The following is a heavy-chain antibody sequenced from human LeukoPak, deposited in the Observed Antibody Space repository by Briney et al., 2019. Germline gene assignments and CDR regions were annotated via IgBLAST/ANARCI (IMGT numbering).Heavy chain of an antibody. J-gene: IGHJ4*02. V-gene: IGHV1-8*01. D-gene: IGHD5-12*01. CDR3: ARGLMSGYDVAGY. CDR1: GYTFISNG. Sequence: ASVKVSCKASGYTFISNGITWVRQAPGQGLEWMGWISTYNGNTNFAQKFQGRVTMTRNTSISTAYMELSSLRSEDTAVYYCARGLMSGYDVAGYWGQGTLVTVSS. CDR2: ISTYNGNT.